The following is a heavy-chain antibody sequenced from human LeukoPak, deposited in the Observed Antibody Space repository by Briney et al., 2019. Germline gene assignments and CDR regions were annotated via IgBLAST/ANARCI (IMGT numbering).Heavy chain of an antibody. CDR3: ARVRRPYGDYGVGDY. Sequence: ASVKVSCKAFGYTFTSYGISWVRQAPGQGLEWMGWISAYNGNTNYAQKLQGRVTMTTDTSTSTAYMELRSLRSDDTAVYYCARVRRPYGDYGVGDYWGQGTLVTVSS. CDR2: ISAYNGNT. CDR1: GYTFTSYG. V-gene: IGHV1-18*01. D-gene: IGHD4-17*01. J-gene: IGHJ4*02.